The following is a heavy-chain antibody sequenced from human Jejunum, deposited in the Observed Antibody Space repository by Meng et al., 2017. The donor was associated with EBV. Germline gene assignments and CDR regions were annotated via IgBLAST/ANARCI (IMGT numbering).Heavy chain of an antibody. CDR2: IYWDENK. CDR3: ARRYGDYVRYFDS. J-gene: IGHJ4*02. Sequence: ITLKESGPPLVEPTETLTLTCTGSGFSLSTSGVGVGWIRQPPGKALEWLAHIYWDENKRYSTSLRSRLSIMKDTSKSQVVLTMTNMDPVDTATYYCARRYGDYVRYFDSWGQGILVTVSS. CDR1: GFSLSTSGVG. V-gene: IGHV2-5*02. D-gene: IGHD4-17*01.